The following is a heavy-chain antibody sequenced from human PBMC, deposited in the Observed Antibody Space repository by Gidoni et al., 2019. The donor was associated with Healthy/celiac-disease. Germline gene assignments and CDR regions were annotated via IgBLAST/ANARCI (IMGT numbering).Heavy chain of an antibody. Sequence: QVQLVQSGAEVKKPGASLKFSCKASVYTFTSYAMHWVRQAPGQRLEWMGWINAGNGNTKYSQKFQGRVTITRDTSASTAYMELSRRRSEETAVYYCARERYNWNDVFDYWGQGTLVTVSS. V-gene: IGHV1-3*01. CDR1: VYTFTSYA. CDR2: INAGNGNT. CDR3: ARERYNWNDVFDY. J-gene: IGHJ4*02. D-gene: IGHD1-20*01.